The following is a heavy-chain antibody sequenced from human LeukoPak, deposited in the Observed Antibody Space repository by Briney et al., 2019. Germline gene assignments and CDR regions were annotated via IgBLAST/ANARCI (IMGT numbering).Heavy chain of an antibody. Sequence: PGGSLRLSCAASGFTFSTYTVNWVRQAPGKGLEWVSSISSGTSYRYYADSVKGRFTISRDNAKNSLYLQMNSLRAEDTAVYYCARDRATGTTNYYYCYGMDVWGKGTTVTVSS. D-gene: IGHD1-1*01. J-gene: IGHJ6*04. CDR2: ISSGTSYR. CDR3: ARDRATGTTNYYYCYGMDV. V-gene: IGHV3-21*01. CDR1: GFTFSTYT.